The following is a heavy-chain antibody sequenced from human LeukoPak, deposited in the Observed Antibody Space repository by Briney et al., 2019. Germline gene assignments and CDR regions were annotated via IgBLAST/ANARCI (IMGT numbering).Heavy chain of an antibody. J-gene: IGHJ3*02. CDR3: ARDKSGWLNDDAFDI. V-gene: IGHV4-4*07. Sequence: SETLSLTCTVSGGSISNYYWSWIRQPAGKGLEWIGRIYTSGSTNYNPSLKSRVTMSVDTSKNQFSLKLSSVTAADTAVYYCARDKSGWLNDDAFDIWGQGTMATVSS. CDR2: IYTSGST. D-gene: IGHD6-19*01. CDR1: GGSISNYY.